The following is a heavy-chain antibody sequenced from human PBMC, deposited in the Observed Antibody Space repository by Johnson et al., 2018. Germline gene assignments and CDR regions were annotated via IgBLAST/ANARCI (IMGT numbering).Heavy chain of an antibody. CDR2: IKEDGTEK. J-gene: IGHJ3*02. D-gene: IGHD3/OR15-3a*01. V-gene: IGHV3-7*01. CDR3: ARDWAGYDI. CDR1: GFNFGYYW. Sequence: EVQLLESGGGLVQPGGSLRLSCAASGFNFGYYWMSWVRQAPGKGLEWVANIKEDGTEKYYVDSVKGRFTTSGDNAKNSLSLQMDSRRAEETAVYFCARDWAGYDIWGQGTMVIVSP.